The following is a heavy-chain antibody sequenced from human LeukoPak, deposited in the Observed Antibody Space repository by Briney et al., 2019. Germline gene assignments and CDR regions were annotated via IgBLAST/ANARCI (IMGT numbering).Heavy chain of an antibody. CDR2: IYSSGST. CDR3: ARDPSSFGGRFDP. J-gene: IGHJ5*02. CDR1: GGSISGYY. V-gene: IGHV4-4*07. Sequence: SETLSLTCTVSGGSISGYYWNWIRQPAGKGLEWIGRIYSSGSTNYNPSLKGRVTMSVDTSKNQFSLKLSSVTAADTAVYYCARDPSSFGGRFDPWGQGTLVAVSS. D-gene: IGHD3-10*01.